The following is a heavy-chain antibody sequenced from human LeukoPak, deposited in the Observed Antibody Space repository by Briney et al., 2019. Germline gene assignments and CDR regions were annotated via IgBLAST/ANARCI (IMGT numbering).Heavy chain of an antibody. J-gene: IGHJ4*02. Sequence: ASVKVSCKVSGYTLTELSMHWVRQAPGKGLERMGGFDPEDGETIYAQKFQGRVTITEDTSTDTAYMELSSLRSEDTAVYYCATGTSIAVAGPFDYWGQGTLVTVSS. CDR3: ATGTSIAVAGPFDY. V-gene: IGHV1-24*01. CDR2: FDPEDGET. D-gene: IGHD6-19*01. CDR1: GYTLTELS.